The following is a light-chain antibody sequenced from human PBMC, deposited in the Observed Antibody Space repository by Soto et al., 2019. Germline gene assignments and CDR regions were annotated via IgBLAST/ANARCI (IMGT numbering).Light chain of an antibody. J-gene: IGLJ7*01. CDR3: QSYDSSLSGPV. CDR2: TNN. V-gene: IGLV1-44*01. Sequence: QSLLTQPPSASATPGQRVTISCSGSNSNIGTNTVNWYQQLPGTAPRLLIYTNNQRPSGVPQRFSGSKTGTSASLAIGGLQSEDGADYYCQSYDSSLSGPVFGGGTQLTVL. CDR1: NSNIGTNT.